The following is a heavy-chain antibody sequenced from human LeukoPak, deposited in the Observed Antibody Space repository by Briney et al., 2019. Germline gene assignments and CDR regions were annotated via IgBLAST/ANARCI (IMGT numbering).Heavy chain of an antibody. V-gene: IGHV1-3*01. J-gene: IGHJ1*01. CDR2: INAVNGNT. CDR1: GYTFSDYT. Sequence: ASVKVSCKASGYTFSDYTMHWVRQAPGQRLEWMGWINAVNGNTKYSQKFQDRVTITRDTSANTVYMELSSLTSEDTAVYFCARTWSTVTAEYFQLWGQGTLVTVSS. CDR3: ARTWSTVTAEYFQL. D-gene: IGHD4-17*01.